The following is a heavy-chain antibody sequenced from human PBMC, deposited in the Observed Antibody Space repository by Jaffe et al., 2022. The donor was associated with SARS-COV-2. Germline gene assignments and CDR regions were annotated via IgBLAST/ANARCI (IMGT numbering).Heavy chain of an antibody. V-gene: IGHV3-74*01. CDR3: ARDADGPGGTSDY. CDR1: GFRLSDYW. Sequence: EVQLVESGGGLVQPGGSLRLSCAASGFRLSDYWMHWVRQPPGKGLVWVSRINNDGSGTWYADSVKGRFTISRDNAKNTLYLQMNSLRAEDTALYYCARDADGPGGTSDYWGQGTLVTVSS. J-gene: IGHJ4*02. CDR2: INNDGSGT. D-gene: IGHD1-26*01.